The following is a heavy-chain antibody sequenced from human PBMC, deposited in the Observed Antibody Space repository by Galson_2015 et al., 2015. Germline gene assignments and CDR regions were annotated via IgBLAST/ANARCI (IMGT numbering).Heavy chain of an antibody. Sequence: SLRLSCAASGFTFSSYPISWVRQAPGKGLEWVSYTSSSSATIYYADSAKGRFTISRDNAKNSLYLQMNSLRDEDTAVYYCARDPWRGSYKVFYFDYWGQGTLVTVSS. CDR3: ARDPWRGSYKVFYFDY. J-gene: IGHJ4*02. V-gene: IGHV3-48*02. CDR1: GFTFSSYP. D-gene: IGHD1-26*01. CDR2: TSSSSATI.